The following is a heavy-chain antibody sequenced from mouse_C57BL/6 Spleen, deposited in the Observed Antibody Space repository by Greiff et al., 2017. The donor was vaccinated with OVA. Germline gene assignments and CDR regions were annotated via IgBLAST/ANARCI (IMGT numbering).Heavy chain of an antibody. J-gene: IGHJ2*01. Sequence: QVQLQQSGAELVRPGASVTLSCKASGYTFTDYEMHWVKQTPVHGLEWIGAIDPETGGTAYNQKFKGKAILTADKSSSTAYMELRSLTSEDSAVYYCTNYYGSSYVPSDYWGQGTTLTVSS. D-gene: IGHD1-1*01. V-gene: IGHV1-15*01. CDR2: IDPETGGT. CDR1: GYTFTDYE. CDR3: TNYYGSSYVPSDY.